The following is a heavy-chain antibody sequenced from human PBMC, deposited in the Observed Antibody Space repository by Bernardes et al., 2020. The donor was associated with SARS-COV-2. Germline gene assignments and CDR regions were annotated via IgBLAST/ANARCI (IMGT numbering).Heavy chain of an antibody. J-gene: IGHJ6*02. CDR1: GFTLSSYW. CDR3: EVNYYYGMDV. V-gene: IGHV3-74*01. D-gene: IGHD3-10*01. CDR2: INSDGSNT. Sequence: SLRHSCAATGFTLSSYWLHWVRQAPGKGLMWVARINSDGSNTRYADSVMGRFTISRDNAKNTLFLQMNSLRVEDTATYYCEVNYYYGMDVWGQGATVTVSS.